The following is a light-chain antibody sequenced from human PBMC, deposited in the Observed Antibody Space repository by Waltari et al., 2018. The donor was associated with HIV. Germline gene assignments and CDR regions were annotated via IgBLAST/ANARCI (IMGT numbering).Light chain of an antibody. V-gene: IGLV1-47*01. CDR3: ASWDDSLGGYWI. Sequence: QSVVTQPPSASGTLGQGVTISSSGVTYTIGSIFHYWYQHLPGTSPKLLIYMNDQRPSGVPDRISGSKSGTSASLAISGLRSEDEADYYCASWDDSLGGYWIFGGGTNLTVL. J-gene: IGLJ3*02. CDR2: MND. CDR1: TYTIGSIF.